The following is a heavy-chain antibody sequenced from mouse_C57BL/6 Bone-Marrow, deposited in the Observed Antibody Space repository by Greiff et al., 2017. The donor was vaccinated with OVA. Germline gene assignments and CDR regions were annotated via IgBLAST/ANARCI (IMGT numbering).Heavy chain of an antibody. CDR1: GFNIKDDY. CDR2: IDPENGDT. V-gene: IGHV14-4*01. Sequence: VQLQQSGAELVRPGASVKLSCTASGFNIKDDYMHWVKQRPEQGLEWIGWIDPENGDTEYASKFQGKATITADTSSNTAYLQLRSLTSEDTAVYYWTTDYYGSSYPWFAYWGQGTLVTVSA. CDR3: TTDYYGSSYPWFAY. D-gene: IGHD1-1*01. J-gene: IGHJ3*01.